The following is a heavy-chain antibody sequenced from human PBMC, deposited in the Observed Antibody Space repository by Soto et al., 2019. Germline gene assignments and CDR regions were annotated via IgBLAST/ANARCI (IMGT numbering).Heavy chain of an antibody. CDR3: ASFSGATYGDYGGGSNY. D-gene: IGHD4-17*01. CDR2: VHYSGST. CDR1: GGSIGGSSYY. V-gene: IGHV4-39*01. J-gene: IGHJ4*02. Sequence: PSETLSLTCTVSGGSIGGSSYYWGWIRQPPGKGLECIGSVHYSGSTDYNPSLKSRVTISVDTSKNQFSLKLTSVTAADTAVYFCASFSGATYGDYGGGSNYWGQGTLVTVS.